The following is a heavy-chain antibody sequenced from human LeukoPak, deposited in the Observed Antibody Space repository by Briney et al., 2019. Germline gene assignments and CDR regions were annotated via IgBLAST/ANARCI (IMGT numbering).Heavy chain of an antibody. D-gene: IGHD3-16*02. J-gene: IGHJ3*02. CDR1: GFTFDDYA. Sequence: GGSLRLSCAASGFTFDDYAIHWVRKAPGRGLEWVSGISWNSDAIGYADSVKGRFTISRDNAKNSLYLQMNSLRAEDTALYYCEKVMGRGYTTGHWALIIWGQGTMVTVSS. CDR2: ISWNSDAI. V-gene: IGHV3-9*01. CDR3: EKVMGRGYTTGHWALII.